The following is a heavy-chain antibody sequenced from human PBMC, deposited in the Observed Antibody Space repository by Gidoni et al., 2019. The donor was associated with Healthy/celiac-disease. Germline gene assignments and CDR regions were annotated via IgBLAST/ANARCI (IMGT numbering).Heavy chain of an antibody. CDR2: ISSSSSYI. D-gene: IGHD3-10*01. Sequence: EVQLVESGGGLVKPGGSLRLSCAASGFTFSSYSMNWVRQAPGKGLEWVSSISSSSSYIYYADSVKGRFTISRDNAKNSLYLQMNSLRAEDTAVYYCARDPFTMVRGVMDYWGQGTLVTVSS. CDR1: GFTFSSYS. J-gene: IGHJ4*02. V-gene: IGHV3-21*01. CDR3: ARDPFTMVRGVMDY.